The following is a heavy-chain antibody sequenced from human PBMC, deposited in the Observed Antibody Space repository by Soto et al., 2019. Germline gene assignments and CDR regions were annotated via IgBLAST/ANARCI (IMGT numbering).Heavy chain of an antibody. V-gene: IGHV5-10-1*01. CDR3: ARHGTGTTSWFDP. CDR1: GYSFTSYW. CDR2: IDPSDSYT. J-gene: IGHJ5*02. D-gene: IGHD1-1*01. Sequence: GESLKISCKGSGYSFTSYWISWVRQMPGKGLEWMGRIDPSDSYTNYSPSFQGHVTISADKSISTAYLQWSSLKASDTAMYYCARHGTGTTSWFDPGGQGTLVTVST.